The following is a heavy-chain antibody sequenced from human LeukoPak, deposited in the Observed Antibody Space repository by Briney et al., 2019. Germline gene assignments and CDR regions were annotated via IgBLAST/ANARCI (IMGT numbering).Heavy chain of an antibody. CDR2: ITHSGST. V-gene: IGHV4-34*01. CDR1: GGSFSDYY. J-gene: IGHJ5*02. D-gene: IGHD6-13*01. CDR3: ATSSSWSNWFDP. Sequence: SETLSLTCAVYGGSFSDYYWNWIRHPPGKGLEWIGEITHSGSTKYNPSLKSRVTISVDTSKNQFSLKLSSVTAADTAVYYCATSSSWSNWFDPWGQGTLVTVSS.